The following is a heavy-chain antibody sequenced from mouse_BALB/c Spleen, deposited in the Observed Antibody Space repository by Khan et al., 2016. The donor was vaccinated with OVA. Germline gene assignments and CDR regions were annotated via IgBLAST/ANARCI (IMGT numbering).Heavy chain of an antibody. CDR1: GFDFSRYW. CDR3: GRLGYYGYFDV. J-gene: IGHJ1*01. CDR2: ITPDSSTI. V-gene: IGHV4-1*02. Sequence: EVELVESGGGLVQPGGSQKLSCAASGFDFSRYWMSWARQAPGKGLEWIGEITPDSSTIKYTPSLKDKFIISRDNAKNTLYLQMSKVRSEDTALYYCGRLGYYGYFDVWGAGTTVTVSS. D-gene: IGHD2-2*01.